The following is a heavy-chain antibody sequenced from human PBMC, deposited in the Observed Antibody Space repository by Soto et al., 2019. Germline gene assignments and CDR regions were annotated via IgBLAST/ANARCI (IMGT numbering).Heavy chain of an antibody. D-gene: IGHD1-1*01. J-gene: IGHJ2*01. V-gene: IGHV3-23*01. Sequence: VGSLRLSCAASGLTLSSYAMAWVRPAPGKGLEWVSTISGSAGSTYYAQSVKGRFTISRDNSNNTLYLQMNSLRTEDTAVYYCAKGAATGPTNYWYFDLWGRGALVTVSS. CDR1: GLTLSSYA. CDR3: AKGAATGPTNYWYFDL. CDR2: ISGSAGST.